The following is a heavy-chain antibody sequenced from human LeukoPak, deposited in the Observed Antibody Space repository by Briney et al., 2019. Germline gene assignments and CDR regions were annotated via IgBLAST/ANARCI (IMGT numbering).Heavy chain of an antibody. Sequence: GASVKVSCKASGYTFTGHYIHWVRQAPGQGLEWMGWINPNSGGTKYAQKFQGRVTMTRDTSISTAYMELSGLRSDDTAVYYCARGGTISGSGDYFQVWGQGTLVTVSS. J-gene: IGHJ1*01. CDR2: INPNSGGT. D-gene: IGHD1-7*01. CDR1: GYTFTGHY. CDR3: ARGGTISGSGDYFQV. V-gene: IGHV1-2*02.